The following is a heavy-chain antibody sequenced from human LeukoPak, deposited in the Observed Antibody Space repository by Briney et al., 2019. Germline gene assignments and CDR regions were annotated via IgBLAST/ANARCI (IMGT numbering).Heavy chain of an antibody. Sequence: ASVKVSCKASGYTFTSYHMHWVRQAPGQGLEWMGIINPSGGSTSYAQKFQGRVTMTRDMSTSTVYMELSSLRSEDTAVYYCARALLSVTADLDIDIWGQGTMVTVSS. J-gene: IGHJ3*02. CDR1: GYTFTSYH. CDR2: INPSGGST. V-gene: IGHV1-46*01. CDR3: ARALLSVTADLDIDI. D-gene: IGHD2-21*02.